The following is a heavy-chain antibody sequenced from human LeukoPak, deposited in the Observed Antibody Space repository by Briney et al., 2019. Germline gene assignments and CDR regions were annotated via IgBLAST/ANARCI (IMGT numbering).Heavy chain of an antibody. Sequence: GGTLRLSCAASGFTFSSYGMSWVRQAPGKGLEWVSAISGSGGSTYYADSVKGRFTISRDNSKNTLYLQMNSLRAEDTAVYYCAKDSSRGYSYGYPLIDYWGQGTLVTVSS. CDR1: GFTFSSYG. CDR2: ISGSGGST. CDR3: AKDSSRGYSYGYPLIDY. D-gene: IGHD5-18*01. V-gene: IGHV3-23*01. J-gene: IGHJ4*02.